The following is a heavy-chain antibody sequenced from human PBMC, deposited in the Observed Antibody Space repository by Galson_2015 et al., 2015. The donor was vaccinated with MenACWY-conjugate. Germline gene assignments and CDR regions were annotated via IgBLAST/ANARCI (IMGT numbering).Heavy chain of an antibody. Sequence: SLRLSCAASGFTFSSYAMHWVRQAPGKGLEYVSAISSNGGSTYYANSVKGRFTISRDNSKNTLYLQMGSLRAEDMAVYYCARVITGTTYAFDIWGQGTMVTVSS. CDR3: ARVITGTTYAFDI. CDR1: GFTFSSYA. V-gene: IGHV3-64*01. J-gene: IGHJ3*02. CDR2: ISSNGGST. D-gene: IGHD1-20*01.